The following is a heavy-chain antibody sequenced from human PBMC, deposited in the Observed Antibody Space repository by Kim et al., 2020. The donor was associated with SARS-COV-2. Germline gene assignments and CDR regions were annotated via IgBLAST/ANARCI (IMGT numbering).Heavy chain of an antibody. D-gene: IGHD6-19*01. J-gene: IGHJ5*02. CDR1: GFTFSSYW. Sequence: GGSLRLSCAASGFTFSSYWMSWVRQAPGKGLEWVANIKQDGSEQYYVDSVKGRFTISRDNAKNSLYLQMNSLRAEDTAVYYCARDVAVAGYLPNWFDPWGQGTLVTVSS. V-gene: IGHV3-7*03. CDR3: ARDVAVAGYLPNWFDP. CDR2: IKQDGSEQ.